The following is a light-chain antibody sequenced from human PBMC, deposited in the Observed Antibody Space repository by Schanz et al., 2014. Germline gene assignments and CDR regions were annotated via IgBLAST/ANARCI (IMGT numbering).Light chain of an antibody. CDR1: GGDFGGFHY. J-gene: IGLJ1*01. Sequence: QSALTQPAPVSGSPGQSITISCTGTGGDFGGFHYVSWYQQHTGKAPKLIISDVTDRPSGVSDRFSGSKSGNTASLTISGLQADDEADYYCSSFTRGSIPYVFGTGTKLTVL. CDR2: DVT. CDR3: SSFTRGSIPYV. V-gene: IGLV2-14*03.